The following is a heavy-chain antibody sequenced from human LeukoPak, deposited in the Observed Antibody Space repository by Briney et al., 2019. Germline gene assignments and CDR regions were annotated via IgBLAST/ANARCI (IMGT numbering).Heavy chain of an antibody. J-gene: IGHJ3*02. CDR1: GYTFTSYT. CDR3: ARAGWELSNDAFDI. D-gene: IGHD1-26*01. Sequence: ASVKVSCKASGYTFTSYTMHWVRQAPGQRLEWMGWINAGNGNTKYSQEFQGRVTITRDTSASTAYMELSSLRSEDMAVYYCARAGWELSNDAFDIWGQGTMVTVSS. V-gene: IGHV1-3*03. CDR2: INAGNGNT.